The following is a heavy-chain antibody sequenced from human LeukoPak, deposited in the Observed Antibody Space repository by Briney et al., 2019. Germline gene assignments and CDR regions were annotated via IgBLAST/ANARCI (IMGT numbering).Heavy chain of an antibody. D-gene: IGHD1-14*01. CDR1: PDSTTSNF. CDR2: IHRSGST. V-gene: IGHV4-4*02. Sequence: SETLSLTCTVSPDSTTSNFWSWVRQPREKGLEWIGEIHRSGSTNYNPSLQSRVTISIDRSKNQIALELSSVTAADTAVYYCAREIVGGFNPGAYWGQGTLVTVSS. CDR3: AREIVGGFNPGAY. J-gene: IGHJ4*02.